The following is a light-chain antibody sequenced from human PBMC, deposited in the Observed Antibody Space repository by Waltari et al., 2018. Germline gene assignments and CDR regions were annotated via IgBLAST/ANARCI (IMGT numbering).Light chain of an antibody. CDR1: QRISYW. Sequence: DIQLTQSPSTLSASVGDSGTITCRASQRISYWLAWYQQKPGKAPKLLIYKASTLESGVPSRFSGSGFGTEFTLTISSLEPDDFATYYCQQYNTFKYTFGQGTKLEI. V-gene: IGKV1-5*03. CDR3: QQYNTFKYT. CDR2: KAS. J-gene: IGKJ2*01.